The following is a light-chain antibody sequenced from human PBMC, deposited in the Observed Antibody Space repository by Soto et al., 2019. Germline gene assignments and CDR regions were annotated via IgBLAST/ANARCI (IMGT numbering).Light chain of an antibody. CDR1: SNDVGNYNY. V-gene: IGLV2-8*01. Sequence: HSALTQPPSASGSPGQSVTISCTGTSNDVGNYNYVSWYQQHPGKAPKVLISEVSKRPSGVPDRFSGSKSGNMASLTVSGLQAEDEADYYCSSYSGTNNLLIFGGGTQLTVL. CDR2: EVS. CDR3: SSYSGTNNLLI. J-gene: IGLJ2*01.